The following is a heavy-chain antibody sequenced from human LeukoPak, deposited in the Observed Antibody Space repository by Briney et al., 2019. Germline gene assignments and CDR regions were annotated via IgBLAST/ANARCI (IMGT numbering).Heavy chain of an antibody. CDR2: ITSSSSHT. J-gene: IGHJ5*02. CDR3: ARESSGIAAAGRFDP. Sequence: GGSLRLSCAASGFTFSTYSMNWVRQAPGKGLEWVSSITSSSSHTYYADSVKGRFTISRNNAKNSLYLQMNSLRAEDTALYYCARESSGIAAAGRFDPWGQGTLVTVSS. CDR1: GFTFSTYS. D-gene: IGHD6-13*01. V-gene: IGHV3-21*04.